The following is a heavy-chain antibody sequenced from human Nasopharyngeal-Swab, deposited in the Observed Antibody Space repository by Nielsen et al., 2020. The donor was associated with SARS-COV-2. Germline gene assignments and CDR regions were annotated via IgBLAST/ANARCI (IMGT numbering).Heavy chain of an antibody. Sequence: SCAISGDSVSSSSVAWNWIRQSPSRGLEWLGRTYYRSKWYNDYAVSVKSRITINPDTSKNQFSLHLNSVTPEDTAVYYCARARGAYGDYYYYYYTDVWGKGTTVTVSS. CDR2: TYYRSKWYN. CDR1: GDSVSSSSVA. D-gene: IGHD4-17*01. CDR3: ARARGAYGDYYYYYYTDV. V-gene: IGHV6-1*01. J-gene: IGHJ6*03.